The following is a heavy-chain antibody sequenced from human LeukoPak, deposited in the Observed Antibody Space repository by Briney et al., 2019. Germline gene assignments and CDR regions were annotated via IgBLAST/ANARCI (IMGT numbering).Heavy chain of an antibody. J-gene: IGHJ6*03. CDR1: GFTFSSYE. D-gene: IGHD2-8*01. CDR3: AREGVGHYYYYYYMDV. V-gene: IGHV3-48*03. Sequence: GGSLRLSCAASGFTFSSYEMNWVRQASGKGLEWVSYISSSGSTIYYADSVKGRFTISRDNAKNSLYLQMNSLRAEDTAIYYCAREGVGHYYYYYYMDVWGKGTTVTISS. CDR2: ISSSGSTI.